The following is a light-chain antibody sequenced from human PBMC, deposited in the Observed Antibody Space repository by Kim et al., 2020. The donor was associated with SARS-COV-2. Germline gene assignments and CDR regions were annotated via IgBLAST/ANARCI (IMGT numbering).Light chain of an antibody. CDR2: GKN. Sequence: VAMGQTVRTTCQGDRLRSYSATWYQQKPAQAPVLVIYGKNNRPSGIPDRFSGSSSGDTASLTITGAQAEDEADYYCNSRDSNANVVFGGGTQLTVL. CDR3: NSRDSNANVV. CDR1: RLRSYS. J-gene: IGLJ2*01. V-gene: IGLV3-19*01.